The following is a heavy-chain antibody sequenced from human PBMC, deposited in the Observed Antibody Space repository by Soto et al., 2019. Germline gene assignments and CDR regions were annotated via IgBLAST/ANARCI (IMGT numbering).Heavy chain of an antibody. CDR2: IYDGQSR. CDR1: GGSVNSDNYY. J-gene: IGHJ5*02. V-gene: IGHV4-61*01. CDR3: PRDGIPNSSSPLVIGH. D-gene: IGHD6-6*01. Sequence: QVQLQESGPGLVKPSETLSLTCTVSGGSVNSDNYYWSWIRQPPGKGLEWIACIYDGQSRKYNPSLKGRVTISAGSSKNMFSLPLDSVSAADSAVYYCPRDGIPNSSSPLVIGHWGRGTLVTVSS.